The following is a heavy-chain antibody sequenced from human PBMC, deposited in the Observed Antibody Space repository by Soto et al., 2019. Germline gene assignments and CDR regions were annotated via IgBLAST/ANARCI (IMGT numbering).Heavy chain of an antibody. CDR2: ISSSGGST. CDR3: AKGHDFWTTYSYYYGMYV. D-gene: IGHD3-3*01. Sequence: PGGSLRRSCAASGLSFSKYAMNWVRQAPGKGLEWVSGISSSGGSTAYGDSVKGRFTISRDNSKNTLYLQMNSLRADDAAVYFCAKGHDFWTTYSYYYGMYVWGQGTTVTVSS. J-gene: IGHJ6*02. V-gene: IGHV3-23*01. CDR1: GLSFSKYA.